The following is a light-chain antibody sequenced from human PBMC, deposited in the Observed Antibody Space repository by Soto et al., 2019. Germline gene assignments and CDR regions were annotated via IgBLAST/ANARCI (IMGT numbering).Light chain of an antibody. J-gene: IGLJ1*01. CDR3: SEYGGSGNYV. CDR1: SSDVGAYNY. Sequence: QSALTQPPSASGSPGQSVSISCTGTSSDVGAYNYVSWYQQHPGKAPKLIIYEVSKRPSGVPDRFSGSKSGNAASLTVSGVQAEDEAEYYCSEYGGSGNYVFGTGTKVTVL. CDR2: EVS. V-gene: IGLV2-8*01.